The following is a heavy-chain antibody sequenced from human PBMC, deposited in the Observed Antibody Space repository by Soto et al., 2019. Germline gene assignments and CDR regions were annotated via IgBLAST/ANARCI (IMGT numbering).Heavy chain of an antibody. CDR1: GFTFSSYW. CDR3: ARFYDFWSGYSGFDP. V-gene: IGHV3-7*01. D-gene: IGHD3-3*01. CDR2: IKQDGSEK. Sequence: GGSLRLSCAASGFTFSSYWMSWVRQAPGKGLEWVANIKQDGSEKYYVDSVKGRFTISRDNAKNSLYLQMNSLRAEDTAVYYCARFYDFWSGYSGFDPWGQGTLVTVSS. J-gene: IGHJ5*02.